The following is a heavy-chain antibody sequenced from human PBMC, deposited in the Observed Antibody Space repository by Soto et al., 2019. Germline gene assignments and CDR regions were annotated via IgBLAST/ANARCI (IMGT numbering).Heavy chain of an antibody. CDR1: GFDFSNYV. D-gene: IGHD2-8*01. CDR3: AKVREDIVLLVALDY. CDR2: MSFDGSDI. J-gene: IGHJ4*02. Sequence: QVQLVESGGRVVQPGRSLRLSCAASGFDFSNYVLHWVRQAPGKGLEWVAVMSFDGSDIYYADSVKGRFTISRDNSKKTLYLQMNNLRPEDTAVYYCAKVREDIVLLVALDYWGQGTLVTVSS. V-gene: IGHV3-30*18.